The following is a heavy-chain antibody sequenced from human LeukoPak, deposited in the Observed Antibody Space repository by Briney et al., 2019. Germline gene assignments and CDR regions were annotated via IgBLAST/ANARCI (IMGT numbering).Heavy chain of an antibody. Sequence: GGSLRLSCAASGFTFTNYAMTWVRQAPGKGLEWVSSISASGVMTYYADSVKGRFTVSRDISKKTLYLQMNTLRPEDTAVYYCAKGRPGDIWGRGTLVTVSS. J-gene: IGHJ2*01. CDR1: GFTFTNYA. CDR2: ISASGVMT. V-gene: IGHV3-23*01. CDR3: AKGRPGDI.